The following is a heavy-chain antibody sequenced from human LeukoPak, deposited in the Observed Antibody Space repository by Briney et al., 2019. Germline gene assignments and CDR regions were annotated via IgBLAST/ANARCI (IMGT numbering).Heavy chain of an antibody. CDR1: GFTFSTYP. Sequence: GGSLRFSCAASGFTFSTYPMHWVRQAPGKGLEWVAVISYDGSDKYYADSVKGRFTISRDNSKKTLSLHMNGLRTEDTAVYYCARDLYYYDSSGYLDYWGQGTLVTVSS. CDR2: ISYDGSDK. CDR3: ARDLYYYDSSGYLDY. J-gene: IGHJ4*02. D-gene: IGHD3-22*01. V-gene: IGHV3-30-3*01.